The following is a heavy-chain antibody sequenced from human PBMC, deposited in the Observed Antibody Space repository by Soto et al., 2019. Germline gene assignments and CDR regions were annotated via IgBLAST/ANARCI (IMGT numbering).Heavy chain of an antibody. Sequence: SETLSLTCTVSGGSISSSSYYWGWIRQPPGKGLEWIGSIYYSGSTYYNPSLKSRVTISVDTSKNQFSLKLSSVTAADTAVYYCARSYCSGGSCYPLNWFEPWGQGTLVTVSS. V-gene: IGHV4-39*01. CDR1: GGSISSSSYY. J-gene: IGHJ5*02. D-gene: IGHD2-15*01. CDR2: IYYSGST. CDR3: ARSYCSGGSCYPLNWFEP.